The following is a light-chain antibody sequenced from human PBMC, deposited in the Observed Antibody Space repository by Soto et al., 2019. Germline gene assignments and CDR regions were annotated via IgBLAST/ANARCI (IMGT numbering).Light chain of an antibody. V-gene: IGLV2-14*01. CDR3: SSYRGSSTV. CDR1: SSDVGGYNS. J-gene: IGLJ2*01. Sequence: QSALTQPASVSGSPGQSITISCTGPSSDVGGYNSVSWYQHHPGKAPKLMIYEVSNRPSGVSNRFSGSKSGNTASLIISALQAEEEDDYYCSSYRGSSTVFGGGTKLTVL. CDR2: EVS.